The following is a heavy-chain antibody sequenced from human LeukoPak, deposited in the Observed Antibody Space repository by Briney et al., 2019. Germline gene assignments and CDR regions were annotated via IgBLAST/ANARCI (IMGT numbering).Heavy chain of an antibody. CDR3: AKDGSAYYYDSSAYFDY. D-gene: IGHD3-22*01. CDR1: GFTFSSYA. CDR2: ISGSGGST. V-gene: IGHV3-23*01. Sequence: GGSLRLSCAASGFTFSSYAMSWVRPAPGKGLEWVSAISGSGGSTYYADSVKGRFTISRDNSKNTLYLQMNSLRAEDTAVYYCAKDGSAYYYDSSAYFDYWGQGTLVTVSS. J-gene: IGHJ4*02.